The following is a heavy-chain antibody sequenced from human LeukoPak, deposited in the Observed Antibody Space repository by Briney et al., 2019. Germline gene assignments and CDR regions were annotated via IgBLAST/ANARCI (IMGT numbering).Heavy chain of an antibody. CDR2: ILYDGSNK. J-gene: IGHJ4*02. D-gene: IGHD5-18*01. CDR1: GFAFSSFS. CDR3: ARDQGYTYGHSFDY. V-gene: IGHV3-30*04. Sequence: GGSLRLSYAASGFAFSSFSMHWVRQAPGKGLEWVALILYDGSNKYYAESVKGRFSISRDNSKNILFLQMNSLTPEDTAVYYCARDQGYTYGHSFDYWGQRTLVTVSS.